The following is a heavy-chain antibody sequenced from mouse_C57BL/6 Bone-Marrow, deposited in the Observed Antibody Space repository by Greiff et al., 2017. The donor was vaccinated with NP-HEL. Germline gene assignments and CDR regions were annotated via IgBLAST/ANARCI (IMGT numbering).Heavy chain of an antibody. Sequence: VHVKQSGPELVKPGASVKISCKASGYSFTGYYMNWVKQSPEKSLEWIGEINPSTGGTTYNQKFKAKATLIVDKSSSTAYMQLKSLTSEDSAVYYCARDSSGYNFDYWGQGTTLTVSS. V-gene: IGHV1-42*01. CDR2: INPSTGGT. CDR1: GYSFTGYY. CDR3: ARDSSGYNFDY. J-gene: IGHJ2*01. D-gene: IGHD3-2*02.